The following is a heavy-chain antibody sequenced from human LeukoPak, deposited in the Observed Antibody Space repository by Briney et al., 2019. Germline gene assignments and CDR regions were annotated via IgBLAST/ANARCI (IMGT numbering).Heavy chain of an antibody. CDR1: GGSISSTNWY. Sequence: PSETLSLTCGVSGGSISSTNWYRWVRQPPGKGLEWIGSIFYSGSTYYNPSLESRVTISVDTSKNQFSLKLSSVTAADTAVYYCARQFYYDSGGSHYWGQGTLVTVSS. CDR2: IFYSGST. V-gene: IGHV4-39*01. CDR3: ARQFYYDSGGSHY. J-gene: IGHJ4*02. D-gene: IGHD3-22*01.